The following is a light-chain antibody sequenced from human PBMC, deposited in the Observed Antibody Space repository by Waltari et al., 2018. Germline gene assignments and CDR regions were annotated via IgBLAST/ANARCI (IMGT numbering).Light chain of an antibody. J-gene: IGLJ3*02. Sequence: QSVLTQPPSASGTPGQRVSISCSGSRSNIGSNYVYWYQQLPGPAPKLLIYRNNPRPSGVPTRFSGSRSGPSASLAISGLRSEDEADYYCAAWDDSLSGRVFGGGTKVTVL. CDR2: RNN. CDR1: RSNIGSNY. V-gene: IGLV1-47*01. CDR3: AAWDDSLSGRV.